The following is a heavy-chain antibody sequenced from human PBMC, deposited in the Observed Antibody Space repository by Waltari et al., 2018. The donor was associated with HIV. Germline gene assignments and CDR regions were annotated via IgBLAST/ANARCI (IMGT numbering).Heavy chain of an antibody. V-gene: IGHV4-39*01. CDR1: GSSISHSNYF. J-gene: IGHJ2*01. D-gene: IGHD1-26*01. CDR2: IYYSGNT. Sequence: QLQLQESGPGLVKPSETLSLTCTVSGSSISHSNYFWGWIRQPPGKGLEWIGRIYYSGNTYYTPSLKSRVTISVDTSKNQFSLKVNSVTAADTAVYYCARHALRVGAAYWSFDLWGRGTLVTVSS. CDR3: ARHALRVGAAYWSFDL.